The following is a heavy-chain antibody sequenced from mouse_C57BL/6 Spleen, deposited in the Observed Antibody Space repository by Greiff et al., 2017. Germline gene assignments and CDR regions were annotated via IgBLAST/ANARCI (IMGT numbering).Heavy chain of an antibody. CDR3: VSTAQAWAMDY. Sequence: EVKLMESGGGLVQPKGSLKLSCAASGFSFNTYAMNWVRQAPGKGLEWVARIRSKSNNYATYYAGSVKDRFTISRDDSESMLYLQMNNSKTEDTAMYCCVSTAQAWAMDYWGQGTSVTVSS. J-gene: IGHJ4*01. D-gene: IGHD3-2*02. V-gene: IGHV10-1*01. CDR2: IRSKSNNYAT. CDR1: GFSFNTYA.